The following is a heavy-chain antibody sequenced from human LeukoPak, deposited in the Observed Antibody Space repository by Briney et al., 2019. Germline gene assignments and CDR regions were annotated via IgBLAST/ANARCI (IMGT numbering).Heavy chain of an antibody. D-gene: IGHD1-26*01. CDR3: ARHGLKLVGASTIYFDN. V-gene: IGHV4-59*08. Sequence: SETLSLTCTVSDGSISNNYWSWIRQSPGKGLEWNGYIYSSGSTDYNPPLKSRVTPSVDTSRNQFSLKLNSMTAADTAVYYCARHGLKLVGASTIYFDNWGPGILVTVSS. CDR2: IYSSGST. CDR1: DGSISNNY. J-gene: IGHJ4*02.